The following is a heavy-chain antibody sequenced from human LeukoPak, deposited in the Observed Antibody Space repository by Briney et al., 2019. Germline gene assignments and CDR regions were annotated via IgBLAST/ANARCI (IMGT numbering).Heavy chain of an antibody. CDR2: ISSSGSTI. CDR3: ARGPAANSGNYYVGDY. Sequence: PGGSLRHSCAASGFTFSSYEMNWVRQAPGKGLEWVSYISSSGSTIYYADSVKGRFTISRDNAKHSLYLQMNSLRAEDTAVYYCARGPAANSGNYYVGDYWGQGTLVTVSS. CDR1: GFTFSSYE. J-gene: IGHJ4*02. V-gene: IGHV3-48*03. D-gene: IGHD1-26*01.